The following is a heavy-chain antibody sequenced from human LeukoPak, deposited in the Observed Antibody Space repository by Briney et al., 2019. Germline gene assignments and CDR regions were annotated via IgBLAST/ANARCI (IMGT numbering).Heavy chain of an antibody. CDR3: AKDLGDVLMVYATYFDY. Sequence: GGSLRLSCATSGFTFSSYAMSWVRQAPGKGLEWVSAISGSGGSTYYADSVKGRFTISRDNSKNTLYLQMNSLRAEDTAVYYCAKDLGDVLMVYATYFDYWGQGTLVTVSS. V-gene: IGHV3-23*01. CDR2: ISGSGGST. D-gene: IGHD2-8*01. J-gene: IGHJ4*02. CDR1: GFTFSSYA.